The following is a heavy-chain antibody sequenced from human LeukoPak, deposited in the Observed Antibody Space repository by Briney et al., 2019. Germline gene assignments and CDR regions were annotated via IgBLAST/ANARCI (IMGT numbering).Heavy chain of an antibody. Sequence: SETLSLTCAVYGGSFSGYYWSWIRQPPGKGLEWIGEINHSGSTNYNPSLKSRVTISVDTSKNQFSLKLSSVTAADTAVYYCARGSVLRYFDWLSTPIDYWGQGTLVIVSS. J-gene: IGHJ4*02. D-gene: IGHD3-9*01. CDR1: GGSFSGYY. CDR2: INHSGST. CDR3: ARGSVLRYFDWLSTPIDY. V-gene: IGHV4-34*01.